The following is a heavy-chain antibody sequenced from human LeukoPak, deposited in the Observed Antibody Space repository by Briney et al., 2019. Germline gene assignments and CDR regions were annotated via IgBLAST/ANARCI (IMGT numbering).Heavy chain of an antibody. J-gene: IGHJ4*02. D-gene: IGHD3-22*01. CDR3: ARLESDYYDSSGYYSGY. V-gene: IGHV3-74*01. CDR1: GFTFSSYW. Sequence: GGSLRLSCAASGFTFSSYWMHWVRQAPGKGLVWVSRINSDGSSTSYADSVKGRFTISRDNAKNTLYLQMNSLRAEDTAVYYCARLESDYYDSSGYYSGYWGQGTLVTVSS. CDR2: INSDGSST.